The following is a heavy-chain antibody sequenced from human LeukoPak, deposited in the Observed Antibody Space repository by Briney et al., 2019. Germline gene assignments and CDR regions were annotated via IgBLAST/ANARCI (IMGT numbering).Heavy chain of an antibody. Sequence: SVKVSCKASGGTFSSYAISWVRQAPGQGLEWMGGIIPIFGTANYAQKFQGRVTITADESTSTAYMELSSLRSEDTAVYYCARSIYGSGSSNWFDPWGQGTLVTVSS. V-gene: IGHV1-69*13. CDR2: IIPIFGTA. CDR3: ARSIYGSGSSNWFDP. J-gene: IGHJ5*02. D-gene: IGHD3-10*01. CDR1: GGTFSSYA.